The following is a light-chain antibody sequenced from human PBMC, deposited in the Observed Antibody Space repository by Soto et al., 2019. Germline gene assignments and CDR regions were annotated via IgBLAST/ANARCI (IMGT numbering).Light chain of an antibody. V-gene: IGLV2-14*01. Sequence: QSALTQPASVSGSPGQSITISCTGTSSDVGGYNYVSWYQQHPGKAPKLMIYEVSNRPSRVSNRFSGSKSGNTASLTISGLQAEDEADYYCSSYTRSSTSYVFGTGTKV. CDR2: EVS. CDR3: SSYTRSSTSYV. CDR1: SSDVGGYNY. J-gene: IGLJ1*01.